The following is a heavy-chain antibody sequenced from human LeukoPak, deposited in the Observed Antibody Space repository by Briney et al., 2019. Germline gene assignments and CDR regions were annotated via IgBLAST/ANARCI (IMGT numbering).Heavy chain of an antibody. V-gene: IGHV3-30*18. D-gene: IGHD2-2*01. CDR1: GFTFSSYG. CDR3: AKDAAAGYCSSTSCYGVY. Sequence: GGSLRLSCAASGFTFSSYGMHWVRQAPGKGLEWVAVISHDGSNKYYADSVKGRFTISRDNSKNTLYLQMNSLRAEDTAVYYCAKDAAAGYCSSTSCYGVYWGQGTLVTVSS. CDR2: ISHDGSNK. J-gene: IGHJ4*02.